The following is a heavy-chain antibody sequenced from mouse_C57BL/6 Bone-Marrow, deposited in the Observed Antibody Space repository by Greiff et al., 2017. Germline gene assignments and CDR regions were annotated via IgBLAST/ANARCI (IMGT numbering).Heavy chain of an antibody. D-gene: IGHD2-3*01. CDR2: ISSGGSYT. CDR1: GFTFSSYG. CDR3: ARLDGRYFDV. J-gene: IGHJ1*03. V-gene: IGHV5-6*02. Sequence: EVMLVESGGDLVKPGGSLKLSCAASGFTFSSYGMSWVRQTPDKRLEWVATISSGGSYTYYPDSVKGRVTISRDNAKNTLYLQMSSLKSEDTAMYYCARLDGRYFDVWGTGTTVTVSS.